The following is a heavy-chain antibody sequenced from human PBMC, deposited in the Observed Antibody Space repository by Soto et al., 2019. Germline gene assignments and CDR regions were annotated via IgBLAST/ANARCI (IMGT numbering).Heavy chain of an antibody. V-gene: IGHV3-23*01. CDR3: AKQGANDYSNYGHYHYGMHX. D-gene: IGHD4-4*01. Sequence: GGSLRLSFAASGFTFSSCAMSWVRQAPGKGLEGVGSIGCSGGSTYYEDSVKGRFNISIDNSKNTLYLQMNSLRAEDTAVYYCAKQGANDYSNYGHYHYGMHXWGQVTTVTVS. CDR2: IGCSGGST. CDR1: GFTFSSCA. J-gene: IGHJ6*02.